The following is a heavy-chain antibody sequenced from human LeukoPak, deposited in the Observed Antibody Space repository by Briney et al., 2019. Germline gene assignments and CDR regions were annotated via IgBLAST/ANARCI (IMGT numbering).Heavy chain of an antibody. D-gene: IGHD3-10*01. V-gene: IGHV4-59*08. Sequence: SETLSLTCTVSGGSISSYYWSRIRQPPGKGLEWIGYIYYSGSTNYNPSLKSRVTISVDTSKNQFSLKLSSVTAADTAVYYCALMVRGAADDAFDIWGQGTMVTVSS. CDR2: IYYSGST. CDR3: ALMVRGAADDAFDI. J-gene: IGHJ3*02. CDR1: GGSISSYY.